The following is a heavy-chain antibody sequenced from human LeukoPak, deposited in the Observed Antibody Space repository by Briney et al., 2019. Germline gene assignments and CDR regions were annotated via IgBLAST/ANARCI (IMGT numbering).Heavy chain of an antibody. V-gene: IGHV1-18*01. CDR2: ISAYNGNT. Sequence: PGASVKVSCKASGYTFTNFGISWVRQAPGQGLEWMGWISAYNGNTNYAQRLQGRVTMTTDTSTSTAYMELRSLRSDDTAVYYCARDRDYGDYNTQDLFVYWGQGTLVTVSS. CDR3: ARDRDYGDYNTQDLFVY. J-gene: IGHJ4*02. D-gene: IGHD4-17*01. CDR1: GYTFTNFG.